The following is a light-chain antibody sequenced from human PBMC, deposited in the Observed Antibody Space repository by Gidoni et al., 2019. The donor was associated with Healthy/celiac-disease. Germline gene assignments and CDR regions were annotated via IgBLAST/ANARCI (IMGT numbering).Light chain of an antibody. V-gene: IGLV1-40*01. J-gene: IGLJ3*02. CDR3: QSYDSSLSGWV. Sequence: SVLTQPPSVYGAPGQRVTIACTGSSSNIGAGYDVHWYQQLPGTAPKLLLYGNSTRPSGVPDRFSGSKSGTSASLAITVLQAEDEADYYCQSYDSSLSGWVFGGGTKLTVL. CDR1: SSNIGAGYD. CDR2: GNS.